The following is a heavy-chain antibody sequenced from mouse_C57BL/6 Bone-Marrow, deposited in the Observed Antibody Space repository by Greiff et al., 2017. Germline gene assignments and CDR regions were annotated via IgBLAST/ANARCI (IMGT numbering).Heavy chain of an antibody. CDR1: GYTFTRYW. CDR2: IYPTSGRT. J-gene: IGHJ2*01. Sequence: VQLQQPGAELVKPGASVKMSCKASGYTFTRYWITWVKQRPGQGLEWIGDIYPTSGRTNYNEKFKSKAILTVDTSSNPAYMQLSSLTSEDSAVFYCARSGPLGRSFDYWGQGTTLTVSS. D-gene: IGHD4-1*01. V-gene: IGHV1-55*01. CDR3: ARSGPLGRSFDY.